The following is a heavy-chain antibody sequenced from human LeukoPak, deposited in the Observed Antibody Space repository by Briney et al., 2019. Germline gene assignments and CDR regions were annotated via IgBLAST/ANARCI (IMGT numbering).Heavy chain of an antibody. J-gene: IGHJ6*04. CDR2: ISSSSSYI. D-gene: IGHD2-21*01. CDR1: GFTFSSYS. Sequence: GGSLRLSCAASGFTFSSYSMNWVRQAPGKGLEWVSSISSSSSYIYYADSVKGRFTIFRDNAKNSLYLQMNSLRAEDTAVYYCARADGEGGLGPDYGMDVWGKGTTVTVSS. CDR3: ARADGEGGLGPDYGMDV. V-gene: IGHV3-21*01.